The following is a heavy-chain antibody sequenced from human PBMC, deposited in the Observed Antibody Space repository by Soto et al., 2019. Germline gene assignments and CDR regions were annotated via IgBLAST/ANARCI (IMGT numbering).Heavy chain of an antibody. D-gene: IGHD5-18*01. V-gene: IGHV3-30-3*01. CDR2: ISYDGSNK. CDR1: GFTFSSYA. Sequence: QVQLVESGGGVVQPGRSLRLSCAASGFTFSSYAMHWVRQAPGKGLEWVAVISYDGSNKYYADSVKGRFTISRDNSKNTLYLQMNSLRAEDTAVYYCASERGYTVSPDFDYWGQGTLVTVSS. CDR3: ASERGYTVSPDFDY. J-gene: IGHJ4*02.